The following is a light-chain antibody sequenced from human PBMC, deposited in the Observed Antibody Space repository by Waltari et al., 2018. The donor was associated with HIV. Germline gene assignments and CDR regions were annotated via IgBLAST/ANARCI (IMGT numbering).Light chain of an antibody. CDR1: QSISSW. Sequence: DIQMTQSPSTLSASVGDRVTITCRASQSISSWFAWYQQKPGKAPKLLIYKASSLESGVPSRFSGSGSGTEFTLTISSLQPDDFATYYCQQYNSYSPTWTFGQGTKVEIK. CDR3: QQYNSYSPTWT. CDR2: KAS. J-gene: IGKJ1*01. V-gene: IGKV1-5*03.